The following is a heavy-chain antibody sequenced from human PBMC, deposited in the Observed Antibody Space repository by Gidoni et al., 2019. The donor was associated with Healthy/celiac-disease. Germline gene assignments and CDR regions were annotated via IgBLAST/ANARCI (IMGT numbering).Heavy chain of an antibody. CDR1: GFTFSVYY. Sequence: QVQLVESGGGLVKPGGSLRLSCAASGFTFSVYYMSWIRQAPGKGLAWVSYISSSSSYTNYADSVKGRFTISRDNAKNSLYLQMNSLRAEDTAVYYCARVSWGCSSTSCYPDYWGQGTLVTVSS. CDR2: ISSSSSYT. V-gene: IGHV3-11*06. CDR3: ARVSWGCSSTSCYPDY. J-gene: IGHJ4*02. D-gene: IGHD2-2*01.